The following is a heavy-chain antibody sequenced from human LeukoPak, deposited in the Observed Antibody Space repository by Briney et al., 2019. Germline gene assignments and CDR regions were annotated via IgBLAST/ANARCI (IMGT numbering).Heavy chain of an antibody. CDR2: IYYSGST. V-gene: IGHV4-61*01. D-gene: IGHD2-21*01. J-gene: IGHJ4*02. CDR1: GGSVSSGSYY. Sequence: SETLSRTCTVSGGSVSSGSYYWSWIRQPPGKGLEWIGYIYYSGSTNYNPSLKSRVTISVDTSKNQFSLKLSSVTAADTAVYYCARGGPLIWAVMDYWGQGTLVTVSS. CDR3: ARGGPLIWAVMDY.